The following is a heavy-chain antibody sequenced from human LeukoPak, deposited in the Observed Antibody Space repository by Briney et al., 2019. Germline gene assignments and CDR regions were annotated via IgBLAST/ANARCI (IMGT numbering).Heavy chain of an antibody. CDR3: ARALPGYYDTRGRYYYMDV. CDR1: GFTFSDYS. CDR2: ISYSSSYI. V-gene: IGHV3-21*01. J-gene: IGHJ6*03. Sequence: GSLRLSCAASGFTFSDYSVNWVRQAPGKGLEWVSSISYSSSYIYYVDSVKGRFTISRDNAKNSLYLQMHSLRAEDTAVYYCARALPGYYDTRGRYYYMDVWGKGTTVTVSS. D-gene: IGHD3-22*01.